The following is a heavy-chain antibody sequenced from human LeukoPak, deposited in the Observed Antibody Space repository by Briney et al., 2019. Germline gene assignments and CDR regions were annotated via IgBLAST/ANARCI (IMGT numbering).Heavy chain of an antibody. D-gene: IGHD1-26*01. V-gene: IGHV3-30*02. Sequence: GGSLRLSCAASGFTFSSYGMHWVRQAPGKGLEWVAFIRYDGSNKYYADSVKGRFTISRDNSKNTLYLQMNSLRAEDTAVYYCAKGQYREHPEYYFDYWGQGTLVTVSS. CDR2: IRYDGSNK. CDR1: GFTFSSYG. J-gene: IGHJ4*02. CDR3: AKGQYREHPEYYFDY.